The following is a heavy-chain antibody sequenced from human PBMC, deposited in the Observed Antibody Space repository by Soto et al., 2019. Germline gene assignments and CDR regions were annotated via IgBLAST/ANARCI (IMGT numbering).Heavy chain of an antibody. CDR3: AKGIAARPGYYYGMDV. D-gene: IGHD6-6*01. J-gene: IGHJ6*02. Sequence: GGSLRLSCAASGFTFSSYAMSWVRQAPGKGLEWVSAISGSGGSTYYADSVKGRFTISRDNSKNTLYLQMSSLRAEDTAVYYCAKGIAARPGYYYGMDVWGQGTTVTVSS. CDR1: GFTFSSYA. V-gene: IGHV3-23*01. CDR2: ISGSGGST.